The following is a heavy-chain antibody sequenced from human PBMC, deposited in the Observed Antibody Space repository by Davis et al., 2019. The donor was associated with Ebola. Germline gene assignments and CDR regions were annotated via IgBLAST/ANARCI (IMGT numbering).Heavy chain of an antibody. V-gene: IGHV3-11*01. CDR3: AKVHIVGATPPWDYGMDV. CDR2: ISSSGSTI. J-gene: IGHJ6*02. D-gene: IGHD1-26*01. CDR1: GFTFSDYY. Sequence: GGSLRLSCAASGFTFSDYYMSWIRQAPGKGLEWVSYISSSGSTIYYADSVKGRFTISRDNSKNTLYLQMNSLRAEDTAVYYCAKVHIVGATPPWDYGMDVWGQGTTVTVSS.